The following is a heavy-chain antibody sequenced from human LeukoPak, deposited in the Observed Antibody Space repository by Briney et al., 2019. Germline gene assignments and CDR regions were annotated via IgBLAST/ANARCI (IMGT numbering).Heavy chain of an antibody. CDR1: GGSFSAYY. CDR2: INHSGST. Sequence: SETLSLNCAVYGGSFSAYYWSWVRQPPGKGLEWIGEINHSGSTNYNPSLKSRVTISVDTSKNQFSLKLSSVTAADTAVYYCARGGLDYYGSGSYRRGNWFDPWGQGTLVTVSS. J-gene: IGHJ5*02. V-gene: IGHV4-34*01. D-gene: IGHD3-10*01. CDR3: ARGGLDYYGSGSYRRGNWFDP.